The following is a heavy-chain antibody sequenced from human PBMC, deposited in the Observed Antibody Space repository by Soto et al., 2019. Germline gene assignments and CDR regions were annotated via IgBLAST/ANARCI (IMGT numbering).Heavy chain of an antibody. Sequence: SETLSLTCTVSGSSISSYHWSWIRQPPGKGLEWIGYMYYSGITNYTPSLKSRVIISVVTSKNQFSLKLSPVTASDSAVPYWARESTATGCIHNNYFDSWGPGTMVTV. D-gene: IGHD2-2*01. J-gene: IGHJ5*01. V-gene: IGHV4-59*01. CDR2: MYYSGIT. CDR3: ARESTATGCIHNNYFDS. CDR1: GSSISSYH.